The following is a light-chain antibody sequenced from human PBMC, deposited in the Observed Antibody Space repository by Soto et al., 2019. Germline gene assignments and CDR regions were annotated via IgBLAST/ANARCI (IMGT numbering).Light chain of an antibody. CDR2: GTS. J-gene: IGKJ3*01. CDR3: QHYGSSYT. CDR1: QSVSNNY. Sequence: DIVLTQSPGTLSLSPGERATLSCRASQSVSNNYFAWYQQQPGQAPRLIIYGTSTRDTGIPDRFGGSGSATDFPTTSSMLAAEYFAVYYCQHYGSSYTFGPGTKVEIK. V-gene: IGKV3-20*01.